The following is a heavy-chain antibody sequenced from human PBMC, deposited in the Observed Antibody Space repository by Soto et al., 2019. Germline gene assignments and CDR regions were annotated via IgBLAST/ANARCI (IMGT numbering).Heavy chain of an antibody. Sequence: QVQLVESGGGVVQPGRSLRLSCVASGFTVSRHGMHWVRQAPGKGLEGVAVIVYAGSAGSETHYSDAVKGRFTISSDTSQTMVYLQMNSLQTDDTAIYYCAREQGYGNYRVADYWGQGTLVTVSS. J-gene: IGHJ4*02. CDR2: IVYAGSAG. V-gene: IGHV3-30*03. CDR1: GFTVSRHG. D-gene: IGHD4-17*01. CDR3: AREQGYGNYRVADY.